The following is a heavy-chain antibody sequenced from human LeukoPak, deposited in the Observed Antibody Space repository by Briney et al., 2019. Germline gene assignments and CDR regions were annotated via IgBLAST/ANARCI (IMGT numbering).Heavy chain of an antibody. D-gene: IGHD3-22*01. Sequence: GGSLRLSCAASGFTFSSYGMHCVRQAPGKGLEWVAVISYDGSNKYYADSVKGRFTISRDNSKNTLYLQMNSLRAEDTAVYYCAKDQYYYDSSGYWPGFDYWGQGTLVTVSS. V-gene: IGHV3-30*18. CDR2: ISYDGSNK. J-gene: IGHJ4*02. CDR1: GFTFSSYG. CDR3: AKDQYYYDSSGYWPGFDY.